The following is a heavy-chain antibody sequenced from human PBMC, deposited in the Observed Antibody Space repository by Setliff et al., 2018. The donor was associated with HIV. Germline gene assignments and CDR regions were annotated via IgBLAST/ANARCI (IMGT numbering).Heavy chain of an antibody. CDR2: IDRGGGGF. CDR3: ARAWVFDSSSNDAFDI. D-gene: IGHD6-6*01. J-gene: IGHJ3*02. V-gene: IGHV3-48*01. Sequence: GGSLRLSCTASGFTFSGSVMHWVRQPPGKGLEWIAYIDRGGGGFYYADSVKGRFTISRDNAKSSLFLRMNSLRAEDTAVYYCARAWVFDSSSNDAFDIWGQGTMVTVSS. CDR1: GFTFSGSV.